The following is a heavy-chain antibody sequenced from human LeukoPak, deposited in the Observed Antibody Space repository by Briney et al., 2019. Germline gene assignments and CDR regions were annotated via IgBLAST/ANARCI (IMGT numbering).Heavy chain of an antibody. J-gene: IGHJ3*02. CDR3: ARLTTVRGVIPYDAFDI. Sequence: SETLSLTCTVSGGSISSYYWSWIRQPPGKGPEWIGYIYYSGSTNYNPSLKSRVTISVDTSKNQFSLKLSSVTAADTAVYYCARLTTVRGVIPYDAFDIWGQGTMVTVSS. V-gene: IGHV4-59*01. CDR1: GGSISSYY. D-gene: IGHD3-10*01. CDR2: IYYSGST.